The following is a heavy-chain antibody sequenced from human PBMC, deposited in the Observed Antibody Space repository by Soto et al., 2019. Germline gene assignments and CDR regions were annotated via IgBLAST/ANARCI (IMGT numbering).Heavy chain of an antibody. CDR1: GGSIRSDGYY. CDR2: IYYSGST. J-gene: IGHJ4*02. V-gene: IGHV4-31*03. D-gene: IGHD2-21*02. Sequence: SETLCLTFTVSGGSIRSDGYYWSWIRQHPGKGLEWIGYIYYSGSTYYNPSLKSRVAISVDTSKNQFSLKLSSVTAADTAVYYCARSGLAYCGGDCYSGFDYWGQGTLVT. CDR3: ARSGLAYCGGDCYSGFDY.